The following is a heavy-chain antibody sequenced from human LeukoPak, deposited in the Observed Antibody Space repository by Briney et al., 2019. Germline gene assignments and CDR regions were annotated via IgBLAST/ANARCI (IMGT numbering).Heavy chain of an antibody. CDR2: ISAYNGNT. Sequence: ASVKVSCKASGYTFTSYGISWVRQAPGQGLEWMGWISAYNGNTNYAQKLQGRVTMTTDTSTSTAYMELRSLRSDDTAVYYCARDIVVVPAAPPLCYMDVWGKGTTVTVSS. D-gene: IGHD2-2*01. CDR3: ARDIVVVPAAPPLCYMDV. V-gene: IGHV1-18*01. CDR1: GYTFTSYG. J-gene: IGHJ6*03.